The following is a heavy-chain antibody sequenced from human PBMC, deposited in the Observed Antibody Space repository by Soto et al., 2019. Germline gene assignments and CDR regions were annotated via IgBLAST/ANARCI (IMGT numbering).Heavy chain of an antibody. CDR1: GGSISSYY. Sequence: QVQLQESGPGLVKPSETLSLTCTVSGGSISSYYWSWIRQPPGKGLEWSGYIYYSGSTNYNPSLKRRVTIAVDTSKNQFTRKLSSVTAADTAVYYGARGIAVAGTAYYFDYWGQGTLVTVAS. D-gene: IGHD6-19*01. V-gene: IGHV4-59*01. CDR3: ARGIAVAGTAYYFDY. CDR2: IYYSGST. J-gene: IGHJ4*02.